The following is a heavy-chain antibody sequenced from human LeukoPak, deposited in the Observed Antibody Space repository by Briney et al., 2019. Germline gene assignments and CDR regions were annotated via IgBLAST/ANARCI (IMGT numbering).Heavy chain of an antibody. D-gene: IGHD3-22*01. J-gene: IGHJ4*02. Sequence: GGSLRLSCAGSGFTVSSDYMSWVRQAPGKGLEWVSLIESGGRTQYADSVKGRFTISRDNSKNTLYLHMNSLRTEDTAVYYCTRDHNSGFHLGYWGRGTLVTVPS. CDR2: IESGGRT. V-gene: IGHV3-66*01. CDR3: TRDHNSGFHLGY. CDR1: GFTVSSDY.